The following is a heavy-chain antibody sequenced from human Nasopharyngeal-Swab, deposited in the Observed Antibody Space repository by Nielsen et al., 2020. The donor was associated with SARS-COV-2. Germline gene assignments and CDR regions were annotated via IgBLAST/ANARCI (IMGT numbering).Heavy chain of an antibody. Sequence: LETLSLTCTVSGGSISSYYWSWIRQPPGKGLEWIGYIYYSGSTNYNPSLKSRVTISVDTSKNQFSLKLSSVTAADTAVYYCASGNCSSTSCTSQKYYYYYYMDVWGKGTTVTVSS. CDR3: ASGNCSSTSCTSQKYYYYYYMDV. CDR2: IYYSGST. D-gene: IGHD2-2*01. J-gene: IGHJ6*03. V-gene: IGHV4-59*08. CDR1: GGSISSYY.